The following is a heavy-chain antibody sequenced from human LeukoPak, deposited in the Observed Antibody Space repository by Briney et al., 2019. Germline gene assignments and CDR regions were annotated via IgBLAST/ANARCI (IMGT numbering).Heavy chain of an antibody. J-gene: IGHJ3*02. CDR1: GFSFTDYP. D-gene: IGHD2-15*01. CDR2: ISSSGSTI. CDR3: ARDCGGGSCYGPYDAFDI. V-gene: IGHV3-48*04. Sequence: GGSLRLSCATSGFSFTDYPMNWVRQAPGKGLEWVSYISSSGSTIYYADSVKGRFTISRDNAKNSLYLQMNSLRAEDTAVYYCARDCGGGSCYGPYDAFDIWGQGTMVTVSS.